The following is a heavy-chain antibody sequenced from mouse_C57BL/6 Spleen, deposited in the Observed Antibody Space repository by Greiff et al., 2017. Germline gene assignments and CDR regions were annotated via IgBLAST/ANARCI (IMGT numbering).Heavy chain of an antibody. Sequence: EVMLVESGGGLVKPGGSLKLSCAASGFTFSSYAMSWVRQTPEKRLEWVATISDGGSYTYYPDNVKGRFTISRDNAKNNLYLQMSHLKSEDTAMYYCARDGRDYYSPFDYWGQGTTLTVSS. V-gene: IGHV5-4*01. CDR1: GFTFSSYA. J-gene: IGHJ2*01. D-gene: IGHD2-12*01. CDR3: ARDGRDYYSPFDY. CDR2: ISDGGSYT.